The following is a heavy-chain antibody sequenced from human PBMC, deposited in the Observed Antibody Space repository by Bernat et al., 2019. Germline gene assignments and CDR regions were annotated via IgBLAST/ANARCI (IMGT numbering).Heavy chain of an antibody. Sequence: EVQLVESGGGLVQPGRSLRLSCAASGFTFDDYAMHWVRQAPGKGLEWVSGISCNSGSIGYADSVKGRFTICRDNARNSLYLQMNSLRAEDTALYYCAKGRERGRSRHFDYWGQGTLVTVSS. J-gene: IGHJ4*02. D-gene: IGHD1-26*01. CDR3: AKGRERGRSRHFDY. CDR2: ISCNSGSI. V-gene: IGHV3-9*01. CDR1: GFTFDDYA.